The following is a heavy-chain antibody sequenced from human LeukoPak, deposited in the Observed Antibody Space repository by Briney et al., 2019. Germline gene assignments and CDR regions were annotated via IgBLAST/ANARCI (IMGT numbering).Heavy chain of an antibody. CDR2: IIPIFGTA. J-gene: IGHJ5*02. CDR1: GGTFSSYA. D-gene: IGHD3-9*01. CDR3: ASLTRDILTGYYVIDP. Sequence: ASVKVSCKASGGTFSSYAISWVRQAPGQGLEWMGGIIPIFGTANYAQKFQGRVTITADKSTSTAYMELSSLRSEDTAVYYCASLTRDILTGYYVIDPWGQGTLVTVSS. V-gene: IGHV1-69*06.